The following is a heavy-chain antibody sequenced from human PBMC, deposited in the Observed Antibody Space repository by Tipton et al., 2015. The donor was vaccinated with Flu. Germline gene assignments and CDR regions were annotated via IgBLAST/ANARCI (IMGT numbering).Heavy chain of an antibody. CDR3: TTGVWGH. D-gene: IGHD3-16*01. CDR1: GYILSDLS. CDR2: FDRDDDVT. V-gene: IGHV1-24*01. J-gene: IGHJ4*02. Sequence: QVQLVQSGAEVKKPGAAVKVSCKVSGYILSDLSMNWVRQAPGKGLEWMGGFDRDDDVTNYAQKFQGRVTMTEDTSTNTAYLELSSLLYEDTAMYFCTTGVWGHWGQGTLVTVSS.